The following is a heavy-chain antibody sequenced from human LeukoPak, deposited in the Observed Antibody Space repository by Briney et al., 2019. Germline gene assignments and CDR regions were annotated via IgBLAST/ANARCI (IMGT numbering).Heavy chain of an antibody. D-gene: IGHD6-13*01. CDR2: IKQDGSEK. CDR1: GFTFSNYW. J-gene: IGHJ4*02. CDR3: ARERGYSSSCYTF. Sequence: GGSLRLSCAASGFTFSNYWMTWFRQTPGKGLEWVGNIKQDGSEKYYVDSVKGRFTISRDNAKNSLYLQMNSLRAEDTAVYYCARERGYSSSCYTFWGQGTLVTVSS. V-gene: IGHV3-7*01.